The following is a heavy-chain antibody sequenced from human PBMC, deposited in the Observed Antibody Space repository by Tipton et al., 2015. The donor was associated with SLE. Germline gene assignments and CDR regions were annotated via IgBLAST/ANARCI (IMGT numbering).Heavy chain of an antibody. CDR2: VSRGGDTI. V-gene: IGHV3-11*04. CDR3: ARANTSSAGGAFDV. Sequence: SLRLSCTASGFTFTDYTMTWIRQAPGRGLEWISYVSRGGDTIYYADSVRGRFTISRDIAKNSLYLQMNSLRAEDTALYYCARANTSSAGGAFDVWGQGTLVTVFS. J-gene: IGHJ3*01. CDR1: GFTFTDYT. D-gene: IGHD6-6*01.